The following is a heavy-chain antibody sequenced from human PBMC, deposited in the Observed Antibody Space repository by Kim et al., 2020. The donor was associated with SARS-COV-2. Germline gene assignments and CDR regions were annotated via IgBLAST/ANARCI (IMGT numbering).Heavy chain of an antibody. CDR2: K. V-gene: IGHV3-33*01. CDR3: ARSRLAHFDY. D-gene: IGHD6-13*01. Sequence: KFYAESVKGRFTISRDNSNNALYLQMKGLGVEDTAVYYCARSRLAHFDYWGQGTLVTVSS. J-gene: IGHJ4*02.